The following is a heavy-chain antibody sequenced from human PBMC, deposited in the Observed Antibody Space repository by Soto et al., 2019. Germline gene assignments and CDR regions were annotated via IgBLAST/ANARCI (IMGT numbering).Heavy chain of an antibody. D-gene: IGHD4-4*01. V-gene: IGHV3-66*01. Sequence: EVQLVESGGGLVQPGESLRLSCAASGFSVSTIYMSWVRQAPGKGLEWVSVIYISGSTDYADSVKGRFTISRDTSKNTVYLQMNSLRPEDTAVYYWASPQRSGPDYKYNYWGQGTLVTVSS. CDR3: ASPQRSGPDYKYNY. J-gene: IGHJ4*02. CDR2: IYISGST. CDR1: GFSVSTIY.